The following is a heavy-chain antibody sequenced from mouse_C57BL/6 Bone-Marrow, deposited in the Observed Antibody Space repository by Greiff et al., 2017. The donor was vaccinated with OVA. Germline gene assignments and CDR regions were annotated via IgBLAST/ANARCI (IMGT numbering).Heavy chain of an antibody. J-gene: IGHJ1*03. CDR2: IYPGSGST. Sequence: VQLQQPGAELVKPGASVKMSCKASGYTFTSYWITWVKQRPGQGLEWIGDIYPGSGSTNYNEKFKSKATLTVDTSSSTAYMQLSSLSSEDSAGYYCARGAHDGSSYGVYWYCDVWGTGTTVTGSS. D-gene: IGHD1-1*01. CDR3: ARGAHDGSSYGVYWYCDV. V-gene: IGHV1-55*01. CDR1: GYTFTSYW.